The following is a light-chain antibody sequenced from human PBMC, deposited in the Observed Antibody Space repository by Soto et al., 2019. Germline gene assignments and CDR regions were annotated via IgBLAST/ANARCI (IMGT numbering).Light chain of an antibody. J-gene: IGKJ2*01. V-gene: IGKV1-39*01. CDR3: QQSYSAPVT. CDR2: AAS. CDR1: RSISSY. Sequence: DIPLTQSPSTLSASVGDRVTITCRASRSISSYLNWFQQKPGEAPKLLIQAASSLQSGVPSRFSGSGSGTDFTLTINSLQPEDFAVYYCQQSYSAPVTFGQGTKL.